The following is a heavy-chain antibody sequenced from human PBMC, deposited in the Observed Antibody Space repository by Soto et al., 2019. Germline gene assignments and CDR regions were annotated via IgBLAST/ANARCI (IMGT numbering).Heavy chain of an antibody. Sequence: GGSLRLSCAASGFTFSSYGMHWVRQAPGKGLEWVAVISYDGSNKYYADSVKGRFTISRDNSKNTLYLQMNSLRAEDTAVYYCAKDYDFWSGYYETEYYYYGMDVWGQGTTVTSP. CDR1: GFTFSSYG. CDR2: ISYDGSNK. CDR3: AKDYDFWSGYYETEYYYYGMDV. D-gene: IGHD3-3*01. V-gene: IGHV3-30*18. J-gene: IGHJ6*02.